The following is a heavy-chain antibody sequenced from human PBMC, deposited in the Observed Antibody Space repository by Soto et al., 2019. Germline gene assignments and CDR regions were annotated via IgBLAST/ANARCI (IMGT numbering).Heavy chain of an antibody. J-gene: IGHJ5*02. CDR3: ARAAESGSYWFDP. Sequence: SPTLPRTCARCGESVSSNSAAWNWNRQSPSRGLEWLGRTYYRSKWYNDYAVSVKSRITINPDTSKNQFSLQLNSVTPEDTAVYYCARAAESGSYWFDPWGQGTLVTVSS. D-gene: IGHD1-26*01. V-gene: IGHV6-1*01. CDR2: TYYRSKWYN. CDR1: GESVSSNSAA.